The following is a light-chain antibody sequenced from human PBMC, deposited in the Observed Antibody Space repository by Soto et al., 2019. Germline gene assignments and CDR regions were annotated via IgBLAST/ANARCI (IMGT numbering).Light chain of an antibody. Sequence: QSVLTQPPSASGTPGQRVTISCSGSSSNIGSNYVYWYQQLPGTAPKLLIYSNNQRPSGVPDRFSGSKSGTSASLAITGFQTGDEADYYCGSWDSSLSAYVFGTGTKGTVL. J-gene: IGLJ1*01. CDR2: SNN. CDR1: SSNIGSNY. CDR3: GSWDSSLSAYV. V-gene: IGLV1-47*02.